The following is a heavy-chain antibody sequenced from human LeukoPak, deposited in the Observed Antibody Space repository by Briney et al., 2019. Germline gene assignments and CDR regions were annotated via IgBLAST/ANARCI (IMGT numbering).Heavy chain of an antibody. V-gene: IGHV3-23*01. CDR3: VKLVVPAATHFDY. CDR2: ISGSGGST. Sequence: PGGSLRLSCAASGFTFSSYAMSWVRQAPGKGLEWVSAISGSGGSTYYADSVKGRFIISRDNSKNTLYLQMNSLRAEDTAVYYCVKLVVPAATHFDYWGQGTLVTVSS. CDR1: GFTFSSYA. J-gene: IGHJ4*02. D-gene: IGHD2-2*01.